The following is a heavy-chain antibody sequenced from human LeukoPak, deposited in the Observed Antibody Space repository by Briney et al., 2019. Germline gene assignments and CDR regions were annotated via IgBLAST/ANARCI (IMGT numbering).Heavy chain of an antibody. CDR3: ARGGVPLPYYFDY. CDR1: GGTFSSYA. J-gene: IGHJ4*02. D-gene: IGHD2-8*01. Sequence: SVKVSCKASGGTFSSYAISWVRQAPGQGLEWMGGIIPIFGTANYAQKFQGRVTITTDESTSTAYMELSSLRSEDTAVYCCARGGVPLPYYFDYWGQGTLVTVSS. V-gene: IGHV1-69*05. CDR2: IIPIFGTA.